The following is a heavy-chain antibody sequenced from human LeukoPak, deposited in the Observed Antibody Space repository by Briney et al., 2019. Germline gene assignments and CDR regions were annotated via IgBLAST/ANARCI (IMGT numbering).Heavy chain of an antibody. Sequence: SETLSLTCTVSGGSISSSPYYWGWIRQPPGKGLEWIGSIYYSGTTHYNPSLESRVTISVDTSKNQFSLKLASVTAADTAVYYCAVRSGNWNYGWFDPWGQGTLVTVSS. J-gene: IGHJ5*02. CDR1: GGSISSSPYY. CDR3: AVRSGNWNYGWFDP. V-gene: IGHV4-39*07. CDR2: IYYSGTT. D-gene: IGHD1-7*01.